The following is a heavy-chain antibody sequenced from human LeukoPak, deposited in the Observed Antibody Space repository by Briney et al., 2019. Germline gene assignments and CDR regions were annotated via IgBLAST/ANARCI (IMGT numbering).Heavy chain of an antibody. CDR1: GFTFSRYW. CDR2: INSDGRST. J-gene: IGHJ4*02. Sequence: GGSLRLSCAASGFTFSRYWMHWVRQAPGKGLVWVSRINSDGRSTSYADSVKGRFTISRDSAKNTLYLQMNSLRAEDTAVYYCARGADTGYSSDYWGQGTLVTVTS. CDR3: ARGADTGYSSDY. V-gene: IGHV3-74*01. D-gene: IGHD3-9*01.